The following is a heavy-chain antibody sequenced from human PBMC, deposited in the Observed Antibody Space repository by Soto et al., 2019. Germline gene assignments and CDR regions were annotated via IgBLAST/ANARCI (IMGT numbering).Heavy chain of an antibody. J-gene: IGHJ6*04. CDR2: INIDGSGT. CDR3: ARDSYALHA. CDR1: GFTFSNYW. Sequence: WGSLRLSCAASGFTFSNYWMHWVRQAPGKGLVWVSRINIDGSGTTYADSVKGRFTISTDNAKNTVFLEMKNLRAEDTAVYYCARDSYALHALDKGTTVTVSS. D-gene: IGHD4-17*01. V-gene: IGHV3-74*03.